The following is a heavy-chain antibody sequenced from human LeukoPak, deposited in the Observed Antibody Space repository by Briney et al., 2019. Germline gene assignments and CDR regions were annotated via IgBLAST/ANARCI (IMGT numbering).Heavy chain of an antibody. D-gene: IGHD6-13*01. CDR2: IWYDGSNK. CDR1: GFTFSSYS. CDR3: AKDNVAAAGRYFDY. Sequence: PGRSLRLSCAASGFTFSSYSMHWVRQAPGKGLEWVAVIWYDGSNKYYADSVKGRFTTSRDNSKNTLYLQMHSLRAEDTAVYYCAKDNVAAAGRYFDYWGQGTLVTVSS. V-gene: IGHV3-33*06. J-gene: IGHJ4*02.